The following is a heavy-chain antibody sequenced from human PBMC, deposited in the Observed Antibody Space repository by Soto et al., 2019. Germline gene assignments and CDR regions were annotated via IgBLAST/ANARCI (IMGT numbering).Heavy chain of an antibody. CDR3: ARSLRAVAGLDSCDI. Sequence: EVQLVESGGGLVKPGGSLRLSCAASGFTFNDFSMNWVRQAPGKGLEWVSSISSGGSYRFYADSMKGRFTISRDNTKKSLYLQMNSLRAEDTAVFYCARSLRAVAGLDSCDIWGQGTVVTVSS. CDR2: ISSGGSYR. D-gene: IGHD6-19*01. V-gene: IGHV3-21*01. CDR1: GFTFNDFS. J-gene: IGHJ3*02.